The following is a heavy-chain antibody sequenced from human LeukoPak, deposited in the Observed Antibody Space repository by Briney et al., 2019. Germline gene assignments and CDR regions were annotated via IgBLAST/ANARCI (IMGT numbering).Heavy chain of an antibody. Sequence: GGSLRLSCSASGFTFSNYWMTWVRQSPGKGLEWVAIIKHDGSDKYCVDSVKGRFTISRDNPKNSLYLQMSSLRAEDTAVYYCARGGHRQKEFWGQGTLVTVSS. CDR1: GFTFSNYW. J-gene: IGHJ4*02. CDR2: IKHDGSDK. CDR3: ARGGHRQKEF. D-gene: IGHD3-10*01. V-gene: IGHV3-7*01.